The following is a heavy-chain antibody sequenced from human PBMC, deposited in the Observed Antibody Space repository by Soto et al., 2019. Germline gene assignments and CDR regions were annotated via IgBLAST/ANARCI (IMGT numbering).Heavy chain of an antibody. CDR3: ARDLYPAVVATTTSSFDY. J-gene: IGHJ4*02. CDR2: ISAYNGNT. V-gene: IGHV1-18*01. Sequence: GASVKVSCKASGYTFTSYGISWVRQAPGQGLEWMGWISAYNGNTNYAQKLQGRVTMTTDTSTSTAYMELRSLRSDDTAVYYCARDLYPAVVATTTSSFDYWGQGTLVTVSS. CDR1: GYTFTSYG. D-gene: IGHD5-12*01.